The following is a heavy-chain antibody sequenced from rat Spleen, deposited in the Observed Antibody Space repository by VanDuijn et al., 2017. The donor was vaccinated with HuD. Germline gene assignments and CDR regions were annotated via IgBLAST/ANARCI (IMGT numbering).Heavy chain of an antibody. Sequence: EVQLVESGGGLVQPGRSLKLSCVASGFTFNNYWMTWIRQAPGKGLEWVASISTSGSRTYYPDSVKGRFTISRDTAQNTLYLQMNSLRPEDTATYYCSRGGATRFDYWGQGVMVTVSS. CDR1: GFTFNNYW. CDR3: SRGGATRFDY. CDR2: ISTSGSRT. J-gene: IGHJ2*01. D-gene: IGHD1-11*01. V-gene: IGHV5-31*01.